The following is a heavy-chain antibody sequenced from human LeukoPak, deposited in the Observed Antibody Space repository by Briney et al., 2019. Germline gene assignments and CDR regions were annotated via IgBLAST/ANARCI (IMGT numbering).Heavy chain of an antibody. V-gene: IGHV3-33*08. CDR3: ARVSPEIVVVTGTGAPDY. D-gene: IGHD2-21*02. CDR2: IWYDGSNK. Sequence: GGSLRLSCAASGFTFSSYWMSWVRQAPGKGLEWVAVIWYDGSNKYYADSVRGRFTISRDNSKNTVYLQMNSLRAEDTAVYYCARVSPEIVVVTGTGAPDYWGQGTLVTVSS. CDR1: GFTFSSYW. J-gene: IGHJ4*02.